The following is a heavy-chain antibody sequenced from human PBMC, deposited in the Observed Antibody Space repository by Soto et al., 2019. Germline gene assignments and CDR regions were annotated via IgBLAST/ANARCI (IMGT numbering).Heavy chain of an antibody. J-gene: IGHJ6*02. CDR3: ARGQFVVLTIPYGMDV. CDR1: GGAVRTYA. CDR2: IIPVFGTP. V-gene: IGHV1-69*13. D-gene: IGHD2-21*02. Sequence: SVKVSCEASGGAVRTYAFSWVRQAPGQGLEWMGGIIPVFGTPNYAQKFQGRVTITADESTSTAYMELSSLRSEDTAVYYCARGQFVVLTIPYGMDVWGQGTTVTVSS.